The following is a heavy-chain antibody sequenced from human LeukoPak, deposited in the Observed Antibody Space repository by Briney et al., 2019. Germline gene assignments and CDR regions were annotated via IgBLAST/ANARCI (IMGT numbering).Heavy chain of an antibody. Sequence: PGGSLRLSCAASGFTFSSSAMSWVRQAPGKGLEWVSAISNNGGYTYYADSVQGRFTISRDNSKNTLYLQMNSLRAEDTAVYYCAKAVAPDVDIAAMDYWGQGTLVTVSS. V-gene: IGHV3-23*01. J-gene: IGHJ4*02. CDR3: AKAVAPDVDIAAMDY. D-gene: IGHD5-12*01. CDR2: ISNNGGYT. CDR1: GFTFSSSA.